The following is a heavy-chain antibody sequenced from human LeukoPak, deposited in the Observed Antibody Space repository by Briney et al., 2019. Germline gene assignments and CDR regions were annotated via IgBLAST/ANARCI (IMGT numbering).Heavy chain of an antibody. J-gene: IGHJ2*01. CDR2: ISGSGGST. V-gene: IGHV3-23*01. CDR3: AKTPPSYYYDSSGYSRRRDWYFDL. D-gene: IGHD3-22*01. Sequence: HPGGSLRLSCAASGFTFSSYAMSWVRQAPGKGLEWVSAISGSGGSTYYADSVKGRFAISRDNSKNTLYLQMNSLRAEDTAVYYCAKTPPSYYYDSSGYSRRRDWYFDLWGRGTLVTVSS. CDR1: GFTFSSYA.